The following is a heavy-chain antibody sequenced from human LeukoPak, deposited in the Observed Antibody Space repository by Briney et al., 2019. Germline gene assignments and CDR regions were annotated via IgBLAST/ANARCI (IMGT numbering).Heavy chain of an antibody. CDR3: ARDRYSRGTDAFDI. D-gene: IGHD6-13*01. CDR1: GFTFSSYS. CDR2: IISSSTTI. V-gene: IGHV3-48*01. Sequence: PGGSLRLSCAASGFTFSSYSMIWVRQAPGKGLEWVSYIISSSTTIYYADSVKGRFTISRDNAKNSLYLQMNSLRAEDTAVYYCARDRYSRGTDAFDIWGQGTMVTVSS. J-gene: IGHJ3*02.